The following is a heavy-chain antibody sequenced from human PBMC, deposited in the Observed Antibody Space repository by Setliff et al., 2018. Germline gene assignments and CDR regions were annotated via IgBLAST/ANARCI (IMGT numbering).Heavy chain of an antibody. Sequence: SVKVSCKASGGTFSSYAISWVRQAPGQGLEWMGGIIPILGTANDAQKFQGRVTITTDESTSTAYMELSRLRSEDTAVYYCARSRPAGDYGTWDYYYYGMDVWGQGTTVTVSS. V-gene: IGHV1-69*05. J-gene: IGHJ6*02. CDR1: GGTFSSYA. CDR3: ARSRPAGDYGTWDYYYYGMDV. D-gene: IGHD4-17*01. CDR2: IIPILGTA.